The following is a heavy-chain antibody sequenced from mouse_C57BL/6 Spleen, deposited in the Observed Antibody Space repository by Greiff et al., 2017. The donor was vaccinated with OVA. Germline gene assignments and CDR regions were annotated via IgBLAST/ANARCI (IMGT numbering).Heavy chain of an antibody. CDR2: IDPETGGT. CDR1: GYTFTDYE. CDR3: TIAYYSNSYAMDY. D-gene: IGHD2-5*01. Sequence: LQESGAELVRPGASVTLSCKASGYTFTDYEMHWVKQTPVHGLEWIGAIDPETGGTAYNQKFKGKAILTADKSSSTAYMELRSLTSEDSAVYYCTIAYYSNSYAMDYWGQGTSVTVSS. J-gene: IGHJ4*01. V-gene: IGHV1-15*01.